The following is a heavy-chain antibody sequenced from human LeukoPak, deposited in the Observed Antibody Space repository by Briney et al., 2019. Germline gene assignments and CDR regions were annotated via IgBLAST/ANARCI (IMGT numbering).Heavy chain of an antibody. CDR3: ARGGSDYGGNLYYFDY. Sequence: GGSLRLSCAASGFTFSSYDMHWVRQATGKGLEWVSAIGTAGDTYYPGSVKGRFTISRENAENSLYLQMNSLGAGDTAVYYCARGGSDYGGNLYYFDYWGQGTLVTVSS. J-gene: IGHJ4*02. V-gene: IGHV3-13*04. D-gene: IGHD4-23*01. CDR2: IGTAGDT. CDR1: GFTFSSYD.